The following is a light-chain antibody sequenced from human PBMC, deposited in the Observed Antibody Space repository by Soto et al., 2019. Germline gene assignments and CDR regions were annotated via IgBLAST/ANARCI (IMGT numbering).Light chain of an antibody. Sequence: QSVLTQPASVPGSPGQSITISCTGSSSDVGAYNFVSWYQHHPGKAPKLILYEVTTHPSGVSSRFSGSKSGNTASLTISGLQADDEANYYCSSYTGSYTLVFGGGTKVTVL. CDR1: SSDVGAYNF. V-gene: IGLV2-14*01. CDR2: EVT. CDR3: SSYTGSYTLV. J-gene: IGLJ2*01.